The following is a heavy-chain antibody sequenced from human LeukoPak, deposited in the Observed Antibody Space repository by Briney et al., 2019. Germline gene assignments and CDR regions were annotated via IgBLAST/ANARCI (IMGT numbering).Heavy chain of an antibody. CDR2: IYYSGCT. Sequence: KPSETLSLTCTVSGGSISSGDYYWSWIRQPPGKRLEWIGYIYYSGCTYYNPSLKSRVTISVDTSKNQFSLKLSSVTAADTTVYYCARVAPVKDAFDIWGQGTMVTVSS. CDR3: ARVAPVKDAFDI. CDR1: GGSISSGDYY. V-gene: IGHV4-30-4*08. J-gene: IGHJ3*02.